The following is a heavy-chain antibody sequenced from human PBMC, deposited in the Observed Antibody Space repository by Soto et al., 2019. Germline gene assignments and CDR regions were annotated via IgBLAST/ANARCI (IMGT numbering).Heavy chain of an antibody. CDR2: IIPISGTT. Sequence: QVQLVQSGAEVRIPGSSVKVSCKASGGTFSNHAISWVRQAPGQGPEWMGGIIPISGTTNYAQKFQGRDTITADESMTTAYMELSSLRYEDTAVYYCARGPDRSGFYLFDYWGQGTLVTVSS. CDR3: ARGPDRSGFYLFDY. CDR1: GGTFSNHA. V-gene: IGHV1-69*01. J-gene: IGHJ4*02. D-gene: IGHD3-22*01.